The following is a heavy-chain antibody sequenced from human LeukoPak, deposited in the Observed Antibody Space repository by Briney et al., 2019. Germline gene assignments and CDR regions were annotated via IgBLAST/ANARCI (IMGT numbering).Heavy chain of an antibody. J-gene: IGHJ6*04. Sequence: PSETLSLTCAVSGGSLSGYYWTWIRQPPGKGLEWIGEINHSGSTNYNPSLKSRVTISVDTSKSQFSLKLSSVTAADTAVYYCARTIAVAGTLYYYCGMDVWGKGTTVTVSS. CDR2: INHSGST. V-gene: IGHV4-34*01. D-gene: IGHD6-19*01. CDR1: GGSLSGYY. CDR3: ARTIAVAGTLYYYCGMDV.